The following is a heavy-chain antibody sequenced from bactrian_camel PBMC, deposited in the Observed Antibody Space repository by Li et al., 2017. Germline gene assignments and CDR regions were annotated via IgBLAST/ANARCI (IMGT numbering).Heavy chain of an antibody. J-gene: IGHJ4*01. CDR2: VNSRSIT. D-gene: IGHD3*01. CDR3: VRAAYYSGYVEDNH. CDR1: GYTITRRC. V-gene: IGHV3S53*01. Sequence: HVQLVESGGGSVQAGGSLRLVCTASGYTITRRCMGWFRQAPGKDREGVASVNSRSITDYPKSVKGRFTVSRDNAKNTVYLQMNSLKPEDTAVYYCVRAAYYSGYVEDNHWGQGTQVTVS.